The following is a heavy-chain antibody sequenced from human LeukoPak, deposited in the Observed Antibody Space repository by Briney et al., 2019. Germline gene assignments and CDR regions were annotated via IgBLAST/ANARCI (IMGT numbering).Heavy chain of an antibody. CDR3: ARHMCSGGGCFGWFDP. V-gene: IGHV5-51*01. J-gene: IGHJ5*02. CDR2: IYPGDSDT. D-gene: IGHD2-15*01. CDR1: GYSFTSYW. Sequence: GESLKISCKGSGYSFTSYWIGWVRQLPGKGLEWMGIIYPGDSDTRYSPSFQGQVTISADKSISTAYLQWSSLKASDTAMYYCARHMCSGGGCFGWFDPWGQGTLVTVSS.